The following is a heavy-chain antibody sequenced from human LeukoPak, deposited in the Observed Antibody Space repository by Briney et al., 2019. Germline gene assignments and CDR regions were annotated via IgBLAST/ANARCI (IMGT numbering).Heavy chain of an antibody. CDR2: IYYSGST. CDR3: ARDSVYGSGSYYAFDI. D-gene: IGHD3-10*01. CDR1: GGSISSYY. J-gene: IGHJ3*02. Sequence: SETLSLTCTVSGGSISSYYWSWIRQPPGKGLEWIGYIYYSGSTNYNPSLKSRVTISVDTSKNQFSLKLSSVTAADTAVYYCARDSVYGSGSYYAFDIWGQGTMVTVSS. V-gene: IGHV4-59*01.